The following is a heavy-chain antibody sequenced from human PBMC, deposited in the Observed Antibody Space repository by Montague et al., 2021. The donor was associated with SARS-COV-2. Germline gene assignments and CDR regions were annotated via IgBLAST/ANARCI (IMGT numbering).Heavy chain of an antibody. CDR2: IFWDDDE. CDR1: GFSLSTTGVA. V-gene: IGHV2-5*02. Sequence: PALVKPTQTLTLTCTFSGFSLSTTGVAVGWIRQSPGKALEWLALIFWDDDERYSPSLKNRVTITGDTSKNQVVLTVTNMDPVDTATYYCAHRLSTAGGGFGFWGQGTTVTVSS. CDR3: AHRLSTAGGGFGF. J-gene: IGHJ3*01. D-gene: IGHD2-21*02.